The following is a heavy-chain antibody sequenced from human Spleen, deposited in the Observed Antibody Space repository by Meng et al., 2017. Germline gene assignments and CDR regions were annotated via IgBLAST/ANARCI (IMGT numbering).Heavy chain of an antibody. J-gene: IGHJ4*02. Sequence: GESLKISCVASGFTFSSYWMHWVRQDPGKGLVWVSRINTDGSTTSYADSVKGRFTISRDNAKNTLYLQMTSLRVEDTAVYYCAKEIRPNDYWGQGTLVTVSS. CDR2: INTDGSTT. V-gene: IGHV3-74*01. CDR3: AKEIRPNDY. CDR1: GFTFSSYW.